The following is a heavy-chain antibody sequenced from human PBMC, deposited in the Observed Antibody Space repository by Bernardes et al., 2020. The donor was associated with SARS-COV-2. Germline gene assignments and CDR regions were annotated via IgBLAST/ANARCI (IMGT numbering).Heavy chain of an antibody. CDR3: ARDRYEFWSGYYYYYGMDV. CDR2: ISTYNGNT. Sequence: ASMKVSCKASGYTFTNYGITWVRQAPGQGLEWMGWISTYNGNTNYAQKLQGRVTMTTDTSTSTAYMELRSLRSDDTAVYYCARDRYEFWSGYYYYYGMDVWGQGTTVTVSS. D-gene: IGHD3-3*01. V-gene: IGHV1-18*01. CDR1: GYTFTNYG. J-gene: IGHJ6*02.